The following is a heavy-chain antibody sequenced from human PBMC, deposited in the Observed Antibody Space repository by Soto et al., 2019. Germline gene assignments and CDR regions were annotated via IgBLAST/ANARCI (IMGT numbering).Heavy chain of an antibody. CDR2: IDPSNSYT. CDR1: GYRFTNYC. D-gene: IGHD3-3*02. V-gene: IGHV5-10-1*01. CDR3: AFLDTSLDFDF. J-gene: IGHJ4*02. Sequence: GESLKISCKGSGYRFTNYCISWVLQMPGKGLEWMGRIDPSNSYTHYSPSFHGHVTISADNSISTAYLQWSNLRASDTAIYYCAFLDTSLDFDFWGQGTLVTASS.